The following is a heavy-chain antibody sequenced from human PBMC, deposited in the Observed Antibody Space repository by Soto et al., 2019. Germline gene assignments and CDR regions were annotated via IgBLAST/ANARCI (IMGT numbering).Heavy chain of an antibody. CDR3: ASRGYCSGGSCYWPPYYYYGMDV. CDR2: ISYDGSNK. Sequence: GGSLRLSCAASGFTFSSYAMHWVRQAPGKGLEWVAVISYDGSNKYYADSVKGRFTISRDNSKNTLYLQMNSLRAEDTAVYYCASRGYCSGGSCYWPPYYYYGMDVWGQGTTVTVSS. CDR1: GFTFSSYA. D-gene: IGHD2-15*01. J-gene: IGHJ6*02. V-gene: IGHV3-30-3*01.